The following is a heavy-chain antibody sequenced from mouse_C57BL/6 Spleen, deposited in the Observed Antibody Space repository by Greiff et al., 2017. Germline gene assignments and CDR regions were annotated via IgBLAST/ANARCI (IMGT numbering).Heavy chain of an antibody. CDR2: INYDGSST. D-gene: IGHD1-1*01. V-gene: IGHV5-16*01. Sequence: EVKLVESEGGLVQPGSSMKLSFTASGFTFRDYYMAWVRQVPEKGLEWVANINYDGSSTYYLDSLKSRFLISRDNAKNILYLQMSSLKSEDTATYYCARDRHYYGSSYGAMDYWGQGTSVTVSS. J-gene: IGHJ4*01. CDR3: ARDRHYYGSSYGAMDY. CDR1: GFTFRDYY.